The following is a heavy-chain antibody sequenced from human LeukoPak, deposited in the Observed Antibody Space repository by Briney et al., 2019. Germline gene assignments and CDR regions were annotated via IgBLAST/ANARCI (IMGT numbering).Heavy chain of an antibody. Sequence: GRSLRLSCAASGFTFSSYGMHWVRQAPGKGLEWVAIISYDGTNKYYADSVKGRFTISRDNSKNTLYLQMDSLRAEDTAVYYCAKDAGRTSYYRDYWGQGTLVTVSS. V-gene: IGHV3-30*18. CDR2: ISYDGTNK. CDR1: GFTFSSYG. J-gene: IGHJ4*02. CDR3: AKDAGRTSYYRDY. D-gene: IGHD3-10*01.